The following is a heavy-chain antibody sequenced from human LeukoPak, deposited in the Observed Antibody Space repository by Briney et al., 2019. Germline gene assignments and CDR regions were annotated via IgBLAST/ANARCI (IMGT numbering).Heavy chain of an antibody. CDR2: IYTSGST. Sequence: PSETLSLTCTVSGGSISSYYWSWIRQPAGKGLEWNGRIYTSGSTNYNPSLKSRVTMSVDTSKNQFSLKLSSVTAADTAVYYCASNYYDSSGYYANAFDIWGQGTMVTVSS. CDR1: GGSISSYY. CDR3: ASNYYDSSGYYANAFDI. J-gene: IGHJ3*02. V-gene: IGHV4-4*07. D-gene: IGHD3-22*01.